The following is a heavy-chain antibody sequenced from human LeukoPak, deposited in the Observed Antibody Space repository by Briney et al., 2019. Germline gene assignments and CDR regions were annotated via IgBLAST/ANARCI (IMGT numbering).Heavy chain of an antibody. CDR1: GGSISFYY. D-gene: IGHD2-8*01. Sequence: PSETLSLTCTVSGGSISFYYWNWIRQPPGKGLEWIGRISYSGSTNYNPSLMGRVTISVDTSKNQFSLKLSSVTAADTAVYYCSRENGAFSPFGYWGQGTLVTVPS. V-gene: IGHV4-59*12. J-gene: IGHJ4*02. CDR2: ISYSGST. CDR3: SRENGAFSPFGY.